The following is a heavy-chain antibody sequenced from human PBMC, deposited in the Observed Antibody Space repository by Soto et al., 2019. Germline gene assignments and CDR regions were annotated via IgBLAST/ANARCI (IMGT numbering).Heavy chain of an antibody. D-gene: IGHD3-22*01. CDR1: GYTFTSYY. CDR2: IDPSGGST. CDR3: ARGDYYDSSGYNDWYFDL. J-gene: IGHJ2*01. Sequence: ASVKVSCKASGYTFTSYYMHWVRQAPGQGLEWMGIIDPSGGSTSYAQKFQGRVTMTRDTSTSTVYMELSSLRSEDTAVYYCARGDYYDSSGYNDWYFDLWGRGTLVTVSS. V-gene: IGHV1-46*01.